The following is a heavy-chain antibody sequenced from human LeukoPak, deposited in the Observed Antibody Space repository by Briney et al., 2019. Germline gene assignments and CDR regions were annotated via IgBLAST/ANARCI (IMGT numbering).Heavy chain of an antibody. CDR3: ARDRGSDDPIDY. J-gene: IGHJ4*02. Sequence: PGGSLRLSCAASGFTFSSYSMNWGRQAPGKGLEWVAVIWHDGKHKFYLDSVKSRFTVSRDNSKNTLSLQMDSLRVEDTAVYYCARDRGSDDPIDYWGQGTLVTVSS. V-gene: IGHV3-33*08. CDR2: IWHDGKHK. CDR1: GFTFSSYS. D-gene: IGHD2-15*01.